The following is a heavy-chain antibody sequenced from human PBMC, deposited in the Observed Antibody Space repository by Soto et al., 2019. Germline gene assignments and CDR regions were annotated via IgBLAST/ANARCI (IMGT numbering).Heavy chain of an antibody. D-gene: IGHD6-6*01. V-gene: IGHV4-34*01. CDR1: GGSFSGYY. Sequence: PSETLSLTCAVYGGSFSGYYWSWIRQPPGKGLEWIGEINHSGSTNYNPSLKSRVTISVDTSKNQFSLKLSSVTAADTAVYYCARVPPARSSGSVWGQGTLVTVSS. CDR3: ARVPPARSSGSV. CDR2: INHSGST. J-gene: IGHJ4*02.